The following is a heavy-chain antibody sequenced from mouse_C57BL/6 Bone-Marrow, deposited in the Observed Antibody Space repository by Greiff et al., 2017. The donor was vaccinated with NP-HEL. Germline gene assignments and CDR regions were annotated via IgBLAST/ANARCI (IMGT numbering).Heavy chain of an antibody. CDR2: IDPSDSYT. Sequence: VQLQQPGAELVKPGASVKLSCKASGYTFTSYWMQWVKQRPGQGLEWIGEIDPSDSYTNYNQKFKGKATLTVDTSSSTAYMQLSSLTSEDSAVYYCARQRYSNSYYFDYWGQGTTLTVSS. V-gene: IGHV1-50*01. J-gene: IGHJ2*01. CDR3: ARQRYSNSYYFDY. CDR1: GYTFTSYW. D-gene: IGHD2-5*01.